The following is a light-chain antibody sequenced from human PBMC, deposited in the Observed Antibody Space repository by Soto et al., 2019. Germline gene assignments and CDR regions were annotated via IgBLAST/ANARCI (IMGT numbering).Light chain of an antibody. V-gene: IGKV2-30*01. CDR1: QSLVYSDGDTY. Sequence: VMMAQSPXSLPVTLGQPASISCSSSQSLVYSDGDTYLSWFQQRPGQSPRRXLSQVSNRDSGVPDRFSGSGSGTDFTLKISSVEADDVAVYYCMQNTHWPITFGQGTRLEI. CDR3: MQNTHWPIT. J-gene: IGKJ5*01. CDR2: QVS.